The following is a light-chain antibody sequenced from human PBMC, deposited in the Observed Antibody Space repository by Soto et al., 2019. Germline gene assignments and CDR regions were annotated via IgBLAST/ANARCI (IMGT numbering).Light chain of an antibody. CDR2: YAS. CDR3: QHYSNWPPT. V-gene: IGKV3-15*01. J-gene: IGKJ3*01. Sequence: EVVLTQSPATLSVSPRERATLSCRASQSVHSNLAWYQQKPGQAPSPLISYASTMATGIPARFSGSGSGTEFTLTISSLQSEDFGVYYCQHYSNWPPTFGPGTKVEIK. CDR1: QSVHSN.